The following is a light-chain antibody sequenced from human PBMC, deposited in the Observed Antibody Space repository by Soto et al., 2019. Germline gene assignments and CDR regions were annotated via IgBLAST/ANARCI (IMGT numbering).Light chain of an antibody. J-gene: IGLJ3*02. CDR1: SSDVGAYIY. CDR3: CSYAGNKTVV. Sequence: QSALTQPRSVSGSPGQSVTISCTGTSSDVGAYIYVSWYQQYPAKAPKVMIYDVGRRPSGVPDRFSRSKSGNTASLTISGLQAEDEAVYFCCSYAGNKTVVFGGGTKVTVL. CDR2: DVG. V-gene: IGLV2-11*01.